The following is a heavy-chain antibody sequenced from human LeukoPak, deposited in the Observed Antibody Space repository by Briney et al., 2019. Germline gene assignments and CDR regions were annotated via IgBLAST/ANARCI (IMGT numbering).Heavy chain of an antibody. CDR1: GFTFSSYA. CDR2: ISGSGGST. Sequence: PGGSLRLSCAASGFTFSSYAMSWVRQAPGKGLEWVSAISGSGGSTYYADSVKGRFTIFRDNSKNTLYLQMNSLRAEDTAVYYCAKSKRQWLALFDYWGQGTLVTVSS. V-gene: IGHV3-23*01. J-gene: IGHJ4*02. D-gene: IGHD6-19*01. CDR3: AKSKRQWLALFDY.